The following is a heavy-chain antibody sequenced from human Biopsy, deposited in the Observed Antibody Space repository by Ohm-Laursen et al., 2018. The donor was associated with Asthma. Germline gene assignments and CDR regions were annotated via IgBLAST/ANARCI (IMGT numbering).Heavy chain of an antibody. CDR2: INAANGNT. CDR3: ARTYFDFLTGQVHDAFAM. D-gene: IGHD3-9*01. V-gene: IGHV1-3*01. J-gene: IGHJ3*02. CDR1: GDSFSNYA. Sequence: ASVKVSCKVSGDSFSNYAISWVRQAPGHSLEWMGWINAANGNTKYSQKFQGRLTISRDTSASTAYMDLSSLRSEDTAVYYCARTYFDFLTGQVHDAFAMWGQGTMVTVSS.